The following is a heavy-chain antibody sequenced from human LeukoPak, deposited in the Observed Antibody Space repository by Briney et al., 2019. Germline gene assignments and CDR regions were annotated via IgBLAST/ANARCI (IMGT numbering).Heavy chain of an antibody. Sequence: PGGSLRLSCAASGFTFSSYWMHWVRQAPGKGLEWVAFIRYDGSNKYYADSVKGRFTISRDSSKNTLYLQMNSLRAEDTAVYYCARDHSGYSGYVLHYNWFDPWGQGTLVTVSS. CDR1: GFTFSSYW. D-gene: IGHD5-12*01. V-gene: IGHV3-30*02. CDR2: IRYDGSNK. CDR3: ARDHSGYSGYVLHYNWFDP. J-gene: IGHJ5*02.